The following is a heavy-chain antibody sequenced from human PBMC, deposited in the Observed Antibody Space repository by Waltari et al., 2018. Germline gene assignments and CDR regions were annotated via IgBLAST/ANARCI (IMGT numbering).Heavy chain of an antibody. CDR2: IYYSGST. V-gene: IGHV4-39*01. CDR1: GGSISRSSYY. D-gene: IGHD1-7*01. Sequence: QLQLQESGPGLVKPSETLSLTCPVSGGSISRSSYYWGWIRPPPGQGLEWIGSIYYSGSTYYNPTLKSRVTISVDTSKNQFSLKLSSVTAADTAVYYCARLVGPLTGTTFAVRHFDYWGQGTLVTVSS. J-gene: IGHJ4*02. CDR3: ARLVGPLTGTTFAVRHFDY.